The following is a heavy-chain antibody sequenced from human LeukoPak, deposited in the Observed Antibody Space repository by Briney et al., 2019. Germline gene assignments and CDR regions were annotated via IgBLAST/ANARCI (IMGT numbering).Heavy chain of an antibody. CDR3: ARGEATIPDY. CDR2: IYYSGGT. J-gene: IGHJ4*02. CDR1: GGSISSGGYS. D-gene: IGHD5-12*01. V-gene: IGHV4-31*03. Sequence: NTSETLSLTCTVSGGSISSGGYSWSWIRQHPGKGLEWIGYIYYSGGTYYNPSLKSRVTISVDTSKNQFSLKLSSVTAADTAVYYCARGEATIPDYWGQGTLVTVSS.